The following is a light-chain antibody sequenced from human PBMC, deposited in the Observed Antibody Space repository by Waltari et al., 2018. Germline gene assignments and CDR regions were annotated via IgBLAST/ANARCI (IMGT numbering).Light chain of an antibody. CDR1: ALPKQY. V-gene: IGLV3-25*03. CDR3: LSADSSGTSKV. J-gene: IGLJ3*02. CDR2: KDN. Sequence: SYELTQPPSVSVSPGQTARITCPGDALPKQYAFWYQKKPGQAPVLIIDKDNQRPSGIPERFSGSSSGTTVTMTISGVQAEDEADYYCLSADSSGTSKVFGGGTKLTVL.